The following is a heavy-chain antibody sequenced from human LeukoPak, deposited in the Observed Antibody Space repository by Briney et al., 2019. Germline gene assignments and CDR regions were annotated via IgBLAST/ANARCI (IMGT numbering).Heavy chain of an antibody. V-gene: IGHV3-66*01. Sequence: GGSLRLSCVTSGFTVSNNYMRGVRQAPEKGLEWVSVIYSGGSIYYPDSVKGRFTISRDNSKNTLSLQMNSLRAEDTAVYYCARVGRYSSAWTYFDSWGQGTLVTVSS. CDR2: IYSGGSI. CDR3: ARVGRYSSAWTYFDS. D-gene: IGHD6-19*01. J-gene: IGHJ4*02. CDR1: GFTVSNNY.